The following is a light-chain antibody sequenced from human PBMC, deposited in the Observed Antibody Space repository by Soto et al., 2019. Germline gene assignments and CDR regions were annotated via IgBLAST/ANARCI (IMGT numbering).Light chain of an antibody. CDR2: EVS. J-gene: IGLJ3*02. V-gene: IGLV2-8*01. CDR1: SSDVGGYNY. Sequence: QSALTQPPSASGSPGQSVTISCTGTSSDVGGYNYVSWYQQHPGKAPKLMIYEVSKRPSGVPDRFSGSKSGNTASLTVSGLQAEDEADYYCATRDNSLSRWVFGGGTKLTV. CDR3: ATRDNSLSRWV.